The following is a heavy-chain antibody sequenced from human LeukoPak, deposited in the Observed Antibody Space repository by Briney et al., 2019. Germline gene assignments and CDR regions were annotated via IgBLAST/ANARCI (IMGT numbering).Heavy chain of an antibody. Sequence: SETLSLTCTVSGGSITSYYWSWIRQPPGKGLEYIGYITWSGSTDYNPSLKSRVTTSVDTSKKQFSLKLSSVTAADTAVYYCARVADYTVVQLNDAFDVWGQGTMVTVSS. J-gene: IGHJ3*01. V-gene: IGHV4-59*01. CDR3: ARVADYTVVQLNDAFDV. CDR1: GGSITSYY. CDR2: ITWSGST. D-gene: IGHD4-23*01.